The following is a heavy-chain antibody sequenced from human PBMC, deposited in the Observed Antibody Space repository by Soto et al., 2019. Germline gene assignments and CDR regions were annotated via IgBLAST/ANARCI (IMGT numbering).Heavy chain of an antibody. Sequence: QVQLVQSGAEVRQPASSVKVSCKTSGGTFSSYAISWVRQAPGQGLEWMGGIVPIVDTATYAQKFQGRVTITADESTSTADMALSRLRSDDTAVYYCVRVVATPGYPDYWGQGTLVTVSS. D-gene: IGHD5-12*01. V-gene: IGHV1-69*12. J-gene: IGHJ4*02. CDR1: GGTFSSYA. CDR3: VRVVATPGYPDY. CDR2: IVPIVDTA.